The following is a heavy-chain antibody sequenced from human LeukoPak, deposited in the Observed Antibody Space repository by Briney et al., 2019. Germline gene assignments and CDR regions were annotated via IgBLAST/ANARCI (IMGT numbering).Heavy chain of an antibody. Sequence: GGSLRLSCAGSGLTLSNYWMTWVRQAPGKGLEWVGNINRGGARISYLPSVEGRFTISRDDDKDSVSLHMNSLRPEDTATYFCARVEYIGSGNLYWVRGTLVSVSS. CDR2: INRGGARI. J-gene: IGHJ4*02. CDR1: GLTLSNYW. D-gene: IGHD2-15*01. CDR3: ARVEYIGSGNLY. V-gene: IGHV3-7*01.